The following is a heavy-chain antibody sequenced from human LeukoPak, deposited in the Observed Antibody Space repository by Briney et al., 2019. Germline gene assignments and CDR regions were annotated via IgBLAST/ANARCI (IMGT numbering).Heavy chain of an antibody. J-gene: IGHJ1*01. V-gene: IGHV3-23*01. D-gene: IGHD6-19*01. CDR2: VSGSGYTT. CDR1: GFTFSSYA. CDR3: AKDWSPRWLVLRDDSEYFHH. Sequence: GGSLRLSCAASGFTFSSYALSWVRQAPGKGMEWVSTVSGSGYTTYYADSVKGRFTISRDNSKSTVYLQMSSLRVEDTAVYTCAKDWSPRWLVLRDDSEYFHHWGQGTLVTVSS.